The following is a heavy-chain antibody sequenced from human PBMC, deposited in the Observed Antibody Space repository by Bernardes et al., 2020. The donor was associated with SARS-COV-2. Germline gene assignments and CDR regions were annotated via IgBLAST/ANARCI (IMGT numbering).Heavy chain of an antibody. CDR2: ISAIGGST. V-gene: IGHV3-23*01. CDR3: SKNAKYSSSSMEV. J-gene: IGHJ6*02. D-gene: IGHD6-6*01. CDR1: GFTFSQNA. Sequence: GCSLRLSCVASGFTFSQNAMTWVRQVPGKGLEWVSAISAIGGSTYYAESVKGRFTISRDNSRNTLYLEMRSLRADDTAVYYCSKNAKYSSSSMEVWGQGTTVTVS.